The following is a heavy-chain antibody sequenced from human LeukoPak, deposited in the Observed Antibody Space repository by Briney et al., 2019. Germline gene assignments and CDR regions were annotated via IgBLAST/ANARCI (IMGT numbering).Heavy chain of an antibody. Sequence: SETLSLTCTVSGGSISSYYWSWIRQPPGKGLEWIGYIYYSGSTDSNPSLKSRVTISLDTSKNEFSLNLSSVTAADTAVYYCARGAGYSRVDYWGQGTLVTVSS. J-gene: IGHJ4*02. CDR1: GGSISSYY. CDR2: IYYSGST. CDR3: ARGAGYSRVDY. V-gene: IGHV4-59*01. D-gene: IGHD5-24*01.